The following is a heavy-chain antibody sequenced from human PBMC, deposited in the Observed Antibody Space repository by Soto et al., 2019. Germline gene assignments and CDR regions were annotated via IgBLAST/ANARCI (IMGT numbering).Heavy chain of an antibody. V-gene: IGHV3-7*01. CDR3: TSEYQSY. CDR1: GFSFSSFW. J-gene: IGHJ4*02. Sequence: GGSLRLSCVVSGFSFSSFWMDWARQAPGKGLEWVANIKEDGSDKYYVDSVKGRFTISRDNARNTLYLQMNSLTVDDTGVYYCTSEYQSYWGQGTPVTVSS. CDR2: IKEDGSDK.